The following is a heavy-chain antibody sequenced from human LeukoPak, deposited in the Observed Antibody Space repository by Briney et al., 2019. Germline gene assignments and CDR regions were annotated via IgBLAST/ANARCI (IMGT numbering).Heavy chain of an antibody. Sequence: SETLSLTCTVSLDSTTSNFWSWVRQPPGKGLEWIGEIHRSGSPNYNPSLQSRVTISIDRSRNQIALELSSVTAADTAVYYCAREDGYCSGGSCYPDAFDIWGQGTMVTVSS. V-gene: IGHV4-4*02. J-gene: IGHJ3*02. D-gene: IGHD2-15*01. CDR2: IHRSGSP. CDR1: LDSTTSNF. CDR3: AREDGYCSGGSCYPDAFDI.